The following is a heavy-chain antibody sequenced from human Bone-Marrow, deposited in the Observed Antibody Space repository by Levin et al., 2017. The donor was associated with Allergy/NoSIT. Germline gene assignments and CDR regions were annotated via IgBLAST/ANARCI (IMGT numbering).Heavy chain of an antibody. CDR3: ARDLYASGWGFFDY. CDR1: GILFSSYA. CDR2: ISFDGSNK. Sequence: GGSLRLSCADSGILFSSYAMHWVRQAPGKGLEWVAVISFDGSNKFYADSVKGRFTVSRDNSKNTLYLQMTSLRAEDTAVYYCARDLYASGWGFFDYWGQGTLVTVSS. J-gene: IGHJ4*02. D-gene: IGHD6-19*01. V-gene: IGHV3-30-3*01.